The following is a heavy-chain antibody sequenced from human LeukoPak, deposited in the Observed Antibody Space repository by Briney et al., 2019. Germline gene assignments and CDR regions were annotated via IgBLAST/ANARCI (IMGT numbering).Heavy chain of an antibody. V-gene: IGHV3-23*01. CDR3: AKEYDSSGYSDYFDY. J-gene: IGHJ4*02. CDR1: GFTFSDYA. CDR2: ISDSGGST. D-gene: IGHD3-22*01. Sequence: AGGSLRLSCAASGFTFSDYAMSWVRQAPGKGLEWVSAISDSGGSTYYADSVKGRFTISRDNSKNTLYLQMNSLRAEDTAVYYCAKEYDSSGYSDYFDYWGQGTLVTVPS.